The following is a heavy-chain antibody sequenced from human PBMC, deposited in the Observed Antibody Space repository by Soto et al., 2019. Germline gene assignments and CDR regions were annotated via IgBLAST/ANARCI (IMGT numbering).Heavy chain of an antibody. V-gene: IGHV1-18*04. D-gene: IGHD6-13*01. CDR1: GYTFTSYG. CDR3: ARGRRAAGKGGDYYYYYGMDV. CDR2: ISAYNGNT. J-gene: IGHJ6*02. Sequence: GASLKGSCKASGYTFTSYGLSWVRQAPGQGPEWMGWISAYNGNTNYAQKLQGRVTMTTDTSTSTAYMELRSLRSDDTAVYYCARGRRAAGKGGDYYYYYGMDVWGQGTTVTVSS.